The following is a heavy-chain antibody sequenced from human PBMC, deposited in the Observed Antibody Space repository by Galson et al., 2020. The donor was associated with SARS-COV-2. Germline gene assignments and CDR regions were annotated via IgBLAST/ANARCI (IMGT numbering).Heavy chain of an antibody. D-gene: IGHD6-6*01. CDR1: GFTFSSYS. CDR2: INSSSSYI. J-gene: IGHJ6*02. Sequence: GESLKIPCAASGFTFSSYSMNWVRQAPGKGLEWVSSINSSSSYIYYADSVTGRFTISSDNAKNSLYLQMNSLRAEDTAVYYGRRGGRSSGEDYYYYGRNVWGQGTTVTVAS. CDR3: RRGGRSSGEDYYYYGRNV. V-gene: IGHV3-21*01.